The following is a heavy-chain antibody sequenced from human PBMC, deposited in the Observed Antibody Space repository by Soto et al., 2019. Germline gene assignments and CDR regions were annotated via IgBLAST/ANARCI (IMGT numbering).Heavy chain of an antibody. J-gene: IGHJ2*01. CDR1: GGSFSPYF. CDR2: INHSGST. V-gene: IGHV4-34*01. CDR3: ARLASGWQYYYFDF. D-gene: IGHD6-19*01. Sequence: PSETLSLTCAVYGGSFSPYFWSWIRQPPGKGLEWIGEINHSGSTNYNPSLTRRATLSVDTSKNQVSLKLTSVTAADTAVYYCARLASGWQYYYFDFWGRGIPVTVS.